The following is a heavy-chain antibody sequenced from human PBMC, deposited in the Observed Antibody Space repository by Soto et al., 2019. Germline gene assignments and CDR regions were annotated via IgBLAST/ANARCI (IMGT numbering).Heavy chain of an antibody. D-gene: IGHD6-6*01. CDR2: IYYSGST. CDR3: ARDGGAARLYYYYGMDV. V-gene: IGHV4-30-4*01. Sequence: LSLTCTVSGGSISSGDYYWSWIRQPPGKGLEWIGYIYYSGSTYYNPSLKSRVTISVDTSKNQFSLKLSSVTAADTAVYYCARDGGAARLYYYYGMDVWGQGTTVTVSS. J-gene: IGHJ6*02. CDR1: GGSISSGDYY.